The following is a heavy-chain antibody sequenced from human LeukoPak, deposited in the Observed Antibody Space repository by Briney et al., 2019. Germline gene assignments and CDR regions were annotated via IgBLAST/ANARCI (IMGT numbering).Heavy chain of an antibody. V-gene: IGHV3-7*01. CDR3: VRESRSGSSSGY. Sequence: GGSLRLSCAASGFTFSGYWMSWVRQAPGKGLEWVANINQGGSDKHYVDSRFTISRDNANNSLYLQMNSLRAEDTAVYYCVRESRSGSSSGYWGQGTLVTVSS. CDR2: INQGGSDK. D-gene: IGHD1-26*01. J-gene: IGHJ4*02. CDR1: GFTFSGYW.